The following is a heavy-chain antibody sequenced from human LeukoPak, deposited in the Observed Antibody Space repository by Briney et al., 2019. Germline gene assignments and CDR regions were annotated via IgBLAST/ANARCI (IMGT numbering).Heavy chain of an antibody. CDR3: AANVGTGRGDFDI. Sequence: ASLTVSCKASGYTFTHFYIHWVRQAPGQGLEWLGWIDPNNGDTDYAQKFQGRVTMTRDTSMDTAYMQVTGLRYDDTAVYYCAANVGTGRGDFDIWGQGTLVTVSS. D-gene: IGHD1-14*01. J-gene: IGHJ3*02. CDR1: GYTFTHFY. CDR2: IDPNNGDT. V-gene: IGHV1-2*02.